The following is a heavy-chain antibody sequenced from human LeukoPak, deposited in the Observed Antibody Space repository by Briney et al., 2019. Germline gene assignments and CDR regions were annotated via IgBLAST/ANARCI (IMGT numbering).Heavy chain of an antibody. V-gene: IGHV3-73*01. CDR1: GFTFSSYS. Sequence: GGSLRLSCAASGFTFSSYSMSWVRQAPGKGLEWVGRIRSKANSYATAYAASVKGRFTISRDDSKNTAYLQMNSLKTEDTAVYYCTGIPRDGYNPWGQGTLVTVSS. J-gene: IGHJ4*02. D-gene: IGHD5-24*01. CDR3: TGIPRDGYNP. CDR2: IRSKANSYAT.